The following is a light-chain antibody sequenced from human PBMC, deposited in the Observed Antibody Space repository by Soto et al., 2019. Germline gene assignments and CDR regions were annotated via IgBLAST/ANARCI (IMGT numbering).Light chain of an antibody. CDR1: QSVSSN. CDR3: QQYDSSPRT. CDR2: GAS. J-gene: IGKJ1*01. Sequence: EIVLTQSPGTLSLSPGERATLSCRASQSVSSNLAWYQQKPGQAPRLLIYGASTRATGIPARFSGSGSGTDFTLTISRLEPEDFAVYCCQQYDSSPRTCGQGTKGDIK. V-gene: IGKV3-20*01.